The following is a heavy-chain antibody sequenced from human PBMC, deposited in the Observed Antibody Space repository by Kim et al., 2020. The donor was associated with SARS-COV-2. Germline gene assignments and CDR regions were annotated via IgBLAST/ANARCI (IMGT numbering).Heavy chain of an antibody. V-gene: IGHV1-18*01. Sequence: YAQKSQGRVTMTTDTSTSTAYMELRSLRSDDTAVYYCASSTPLDYYGMDVWGQGTTVTVSS. CDR3: ASSTPLDYYGMDV. D-gene: IGHD2-15*01. J-gene: IGHJ6*02.